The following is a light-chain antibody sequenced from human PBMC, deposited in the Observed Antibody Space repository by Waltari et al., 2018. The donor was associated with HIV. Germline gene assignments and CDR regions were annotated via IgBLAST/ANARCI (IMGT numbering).Light chain of an antibody. Sequence: QSTPTQPASVSGSPGQSSTISCTGTSSDIGPDKYASWYQPSPGKAPKLMIYEVSNRPSGVSNRFSGSKSGNTASLTISGLQAEDEADYYCSSYISTTTLFGTGTKVTVL. CDR2: EVS. CDR3: SSYISTTTL. CDR1: SSDIGPDKY. J-gene: IGLJ1*01. V-gene: IGLV2-14*01.